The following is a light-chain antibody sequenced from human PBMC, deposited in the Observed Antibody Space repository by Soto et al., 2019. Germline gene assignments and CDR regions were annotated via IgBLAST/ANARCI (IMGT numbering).Light chain of an antibody. V-gene: IGKV3-15*01. CDR3: QQYINWLLT. J-gene: IGKJ4*01. CDR1: QSFSKN. Sequence: EVLMTQSPATLSVSPGERATLSCTASQSFSKNLAWYQQKPGQAPRLLIYAASTRATGVPARFSGSGSGTEFILTIASVQSEDFAVYYCQQYINWLLTFGGGTKVDIK. CDR2: AAS.